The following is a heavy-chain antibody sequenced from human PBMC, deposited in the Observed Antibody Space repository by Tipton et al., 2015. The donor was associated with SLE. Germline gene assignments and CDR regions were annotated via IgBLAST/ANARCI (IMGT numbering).Heavy chain of an antibody. V-gene: IGHV1-18*01. Sequence: QLVQSGAEVKKPGASVKVSCKASGYTFTTYGISWVRQAPGQRLEWMGWMSPNNGYTDYAQKFEGRVTMTTDTSTGTAYMELRSLRSADTAVYYCARAKRGDAFDIWGQGTMVTFSS. J-gene: IGHJ3*02. CDR1: GYTFTTYG. CDR2: MSPNNGYT. D-gene: IGHD3-16*01. CDR3: ARAKRGDAFDI.